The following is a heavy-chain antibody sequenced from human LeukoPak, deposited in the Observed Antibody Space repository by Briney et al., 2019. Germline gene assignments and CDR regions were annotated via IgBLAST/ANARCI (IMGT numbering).Heavy chain of an antibody. V-gene: IGHV3-66*01. CDR1: GFIVSTNY. J-gene: IGHJ4*02. Sequence: PGGSLRLSRAASGFIVSTNYMSWVRQAPGKGLEWVSAIYSGGSTYYADSVKGRFTVSRDNSKNTMYLQMNSLRAEDTAVYYCARGNDRAVIITQWGQGTLVTVSS. CDR2: IYSGGST. D-gene: IGHD3-10*02. CDR3: ARGNDRAVIITQ.